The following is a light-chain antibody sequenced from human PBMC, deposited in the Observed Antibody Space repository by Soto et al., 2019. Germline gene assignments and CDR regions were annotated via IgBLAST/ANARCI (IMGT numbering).Light chain of an antibody. CDR3: HQYENWPQT. J-gene: IGKJ1*01. V-gene: IGKV3-15*01. Sequence: EIVMTQSPATLSVSPGERATLSCRASQRISSNLACYQQKLGQAPRLLIYRASTRATGIPARFSGSGSGTEFTLTISSLQSEDFALYYCHQYENWPQTFGQGTKVEI. CDR2: RAS. CDR1: QRISSN.